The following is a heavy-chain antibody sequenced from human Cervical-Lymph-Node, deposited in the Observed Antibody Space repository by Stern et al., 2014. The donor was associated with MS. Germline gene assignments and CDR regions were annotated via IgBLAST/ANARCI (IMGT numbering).Heavy chain of an antibody. CDR2: ISAYNGNT. Sequence: QVLLVHSGAEVNQLGASVKGSCKASGYTFTSYGISLVRPVPGQVLEWMRWISAYNGNTNYAQKLQGRVTMTTDTSTSTVYMELRSLRSDDTAVYYCARGLLGSENAFDIWGQGTMVTVSS. V-gene: IGHV1-18*01. J-gene: IGHJ3*02. CDR3: ARGLLGSENAFDI. CDR1: GYTFTSYG. D-gene: IGHD2-15*01.